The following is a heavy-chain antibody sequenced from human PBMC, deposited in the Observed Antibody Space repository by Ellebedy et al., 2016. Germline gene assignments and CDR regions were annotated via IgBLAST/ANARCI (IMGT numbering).Heavy chain of an antibody. CDR1: GGTFSSYA. D-gene: IGHD3-22*01. Sequence: SVKVSCXASGGTFSSYAISWVRQAPGQGLEWMGRIIPILGIANYAQKFQGRVTITADKSTSTAYMELSSLRSEDTAVYYCASSRYYYDSSGYPRLDAFDIWGQGTMVTVSS. CDR3: ASSRYYYDSSGYPRLDAFDI. J-gene: IGHJ3*02. CDR2: IIPILGIA. V-gene: IGHV1-69*04.